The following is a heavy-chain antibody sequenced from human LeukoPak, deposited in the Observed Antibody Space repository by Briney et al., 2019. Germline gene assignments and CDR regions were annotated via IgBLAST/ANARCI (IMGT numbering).Heavy chain of an antibody. Sequence: SGGSLRLSCAASRFTFSTYWMHWVRQAPGKGLEWVAFIGYDGSNKYYADSVKGRFTISRDNSKNTLYLQMNSLRAEDTAVYYCAKDSRYCSSTSCAMWGYYYYMDVWGKGTTVTISS. CDR2: IGYDGSNK. D-gene: IGHD2-2*01. J-gene: IGHJ6*03. CDR1: RFTFSTYW. V-gene: IGHV3-30*02. CDR3: AKDSRYCSSTSCAMWGYYYYMDV.